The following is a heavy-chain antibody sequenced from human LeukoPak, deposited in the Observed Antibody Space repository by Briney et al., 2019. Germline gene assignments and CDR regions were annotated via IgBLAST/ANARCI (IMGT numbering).Heavy chain of an antibody. CDR1: GFXFSSYS. CDR3: ARGAVYYYGMDV. J-gene: IGHJ6*02. V-gene: IGHV3-48*04. CDR2: ISSSGSTI. Sequence: GGSLRLSCAASGFXFSSYSINWVRQAPGKGLKCVSYISSSGSTIHYADSVKGRFTISRDNAKNSLYLRMNSLRAEDTAVYYCARGAVYYYGMDVWGQGTTVTVSS.